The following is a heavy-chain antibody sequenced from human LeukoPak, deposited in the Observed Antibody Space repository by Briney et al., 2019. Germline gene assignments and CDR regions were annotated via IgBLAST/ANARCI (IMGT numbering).Heavy chain of an antibody. Sequence: PSETLSLTCAVSGGSISSYYGSWIRQPPGKGLEWVGYIYYSGGTNYNPSLKSRVTISVDTSKNQFSLKLSSVAAADTAVYYCARGGSDGYNSRDSDYWGQGTLVTVSS. V-gene: IGHV4-59*01. J-gene: IGHJ4*02. D-gene: IGHD5-24*01. CDR3: ARGGSDGYNSRDSDY. CDR2: IYYSGGT. CDR1: GGSISSYY.